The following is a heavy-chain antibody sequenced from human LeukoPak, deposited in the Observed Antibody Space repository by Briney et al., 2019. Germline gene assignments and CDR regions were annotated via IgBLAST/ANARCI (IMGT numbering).Heavy chain of an antibody. CDR2: IYRSGSA. J-gene: IGHJ4*02. CDR1: GGSISSGSYY. D-gene: IGHD4-17*01. CDR3: ARATGWGLTVRTTWYFDY. Sequence: PSETLSLTCTVSGGSISSGSYYWGWIRQPPEKGLEWIGDIYRSGSATFNPSLRSRVTMSVDTSKNQFSLKLSSVTTADTAVYYCARATGWGLTVRTTWYFDYWGQGTLVTVSS. V-gene: IGHV4-61*01.